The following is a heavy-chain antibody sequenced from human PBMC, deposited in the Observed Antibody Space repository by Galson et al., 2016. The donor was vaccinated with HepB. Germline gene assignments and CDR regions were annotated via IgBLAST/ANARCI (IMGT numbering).Heavy chain of an antibody. V-gene: IGHV1-3*01. J-gene: IGHJ5*02. D-gene: IGHD1-26*01. CDR1: GYTFTSYA. CDR3: AREEWELQAWFDP. Sequence: SVKVSCKASGYTFTSYAIHWVRQAPGQRLEWMGWINAGDGNTKYSQKFQGRVTIGRDTSASTAYMELSSLRSEDTAFYYCAREEWELQAWFDPWGQGTLVTVSS. CDR2: INAGDGNT.